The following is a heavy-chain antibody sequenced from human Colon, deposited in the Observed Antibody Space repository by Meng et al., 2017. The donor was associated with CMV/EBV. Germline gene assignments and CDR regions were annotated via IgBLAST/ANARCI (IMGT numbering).Heavy chain of an antibody. Sequence: GESLKISCAGSPFNVVNTYMSWVRQAPGKGLEWVALIYSGGPMHYTDSVKGRFTISRDNSKNILYLQMNSLRGDDTAVYYCARGSGPLFPGAFDIWGQGTMVTVSS. J-gene: IGHJ3*02. D-gene: IGHD3-10*02. CDR3: ARGSGPLFPGAFDI. V-gene: IGHV3-53*01. CDR1: PFNVVNTY. CDR2: IYSGGPM.